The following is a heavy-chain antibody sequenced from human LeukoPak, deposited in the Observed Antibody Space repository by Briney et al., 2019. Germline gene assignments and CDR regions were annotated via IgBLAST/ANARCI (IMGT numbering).Heavy chain of an antibody. CDR3: AKDIDSSSWEAFDI. J-gene: IGHJ3*02. V-gene: IGHV3-9*01. CDR1: GFTFDDYA. D-gene: IGHD6-13*01. CDR2: ISRNSGSI. Sequence: PGGSLRLSCAASGFTFDDYAMHWVRQAPGKGLEWVSGISRNSGSIGYADSVKGRFTISRDNAKNSLYLQMNSLRAEHTALYYCAKDIDSSSWEAFDIWGQGTMVTVSS.